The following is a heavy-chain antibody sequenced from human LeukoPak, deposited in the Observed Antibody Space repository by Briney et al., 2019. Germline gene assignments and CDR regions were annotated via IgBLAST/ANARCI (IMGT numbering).Heavy chain of an antibody. CDR3: VRVGSSGYYYFD. D-gene: IGHD3-22*01. CDR2: IYYSGST. Sequence: SETLSLTCTVSGGSISSSGYYWGWIRQPPGKGLEWIGSIYYSGSTYYNPSLKSRVTISVDTFKNQFSLKLSSVTAADTAVYYCVRVGSSGYYYFDWGQGTLVTVSS. CDR1: GGSISSSGYY. J-gene: IGHJ4*02. V-gene: IGHV4-39*07.